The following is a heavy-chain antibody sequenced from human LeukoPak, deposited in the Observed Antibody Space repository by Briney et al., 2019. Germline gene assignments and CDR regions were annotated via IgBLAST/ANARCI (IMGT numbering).Heavy chain of an antibody. D-gene: IGHD3-10*01. CDR2: ISAYNGNT. CDR3: ARDDMTFGELSVYGMDV. V-gene: IGHV1-18*04. Sequence: ASVKVSCKASGYTFTSYGISWVRQAPGQGLEWMGWISAYNGNTNYAQKLQGRVTMTPDTSTSTAYMELRSLRSDDTAVYYCARDDMTFGELSVYGMDVWGKGTTVTVSS. CDR1: GYTFTSYG. J-gene: IGHJ6*04.